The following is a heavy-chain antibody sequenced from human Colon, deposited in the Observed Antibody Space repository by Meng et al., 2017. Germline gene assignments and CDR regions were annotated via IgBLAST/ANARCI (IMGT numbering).Heavy chain of an antibody. CDR3: ARDADWVIFDH. V-gene: IGHV3-74*03. J-gene: IGHJ4*02. D-gene: IGHD3-9*01. CDR1: GFTFSSYN. Sequence: GESLKISCAASGFTFSSYNMHWVRQTPGEGLVWVSRINTDASITTYADSVKGRFTISRDDAKNTVYLQTNSLRAEDTAVYYCARDADWVIFDHWGQGALVTVSS. CDR2: INTDASIT.